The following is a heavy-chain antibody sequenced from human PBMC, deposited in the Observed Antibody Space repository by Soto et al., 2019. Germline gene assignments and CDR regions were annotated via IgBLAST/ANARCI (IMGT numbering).Heavy chain of an antibody. CDR3: AKDLAGTRDS. Sequence: SLKISCAASGFTFDDYDMHWVRQAPGKGLEWVSGITWNGGSIGYADSVKGRFTISRDNAKNSLYLQMNSLRTEDTALYYCAKDLAGTRDSWGRGTLVTVSS. D-gene: IGHD1-7*01. J-gene: IGHJ4*02. CDR2: ITWNGGSI. V-gene: IGHV3-9*01. CDR1: GFTFDDYD.